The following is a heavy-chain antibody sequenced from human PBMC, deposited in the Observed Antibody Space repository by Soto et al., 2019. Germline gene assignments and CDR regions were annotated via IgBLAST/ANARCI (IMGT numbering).Heavy chain of an antibody. V-gene: IGHV3-48*02. CDR2: INSGSSTI. CDR1: GFTFRSYA. J-gene: IGHJ4*02. CDR3: VRDSGYTGYDLEY. Sequence: ESGGGLVQPGGSLRLSCAASGFTFRSYAMNWVRQAPGKGLEWVSYINSGSSTIYYADSAKGRFSISRDNAKNSLYLQMNSLRDEDTAVYFCVRDSGYTGYDLEYWGQGALVTVSS. D-gene: IGHD5-12*01.